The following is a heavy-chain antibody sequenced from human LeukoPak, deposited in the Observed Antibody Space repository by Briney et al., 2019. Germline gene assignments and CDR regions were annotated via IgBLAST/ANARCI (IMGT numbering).Heavy chain of an antibody. Sequence: GASVKVSCTASGYTFTSYYMHWVRQSPGQGLEWMGIINPSGGSTSYAQKFPGRVTMTRDMSTSTVYMELSSLISEDTGVYYCAREDYYSSGTNPHYWGQETLVTVSS. J-gene: IGHJ4*02. CDR2: INPSGGST. D-gene: IGHD3-10*01. CDR3: AREDYYSSGTNPHY. V-gene: IGHV1-46*01. CDR1: GYTFTSYY.